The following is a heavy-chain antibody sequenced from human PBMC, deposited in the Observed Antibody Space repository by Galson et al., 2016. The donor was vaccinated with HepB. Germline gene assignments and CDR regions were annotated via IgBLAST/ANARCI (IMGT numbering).Heavy chain of an antibody. CDR1: GFTFSSYG. CDR2: IWYDGSNK. Sequence: SLRLSCAASGFTFSSYGMHWVRQAPGKGLEWVAVIWYDGSNKYYADSVKGRFTISRDNSKNTLYLQMNSLRAEDTAVYYCARDDAPPFDYGDYVRGPDYWGQGTLVTVSS. D-gene: IGHD4-17*01. V-gene: IGHV3-33*01. CDR3: ARDDAPPFDYGDYVRGPDY. J-gene: IGHJ4*02.